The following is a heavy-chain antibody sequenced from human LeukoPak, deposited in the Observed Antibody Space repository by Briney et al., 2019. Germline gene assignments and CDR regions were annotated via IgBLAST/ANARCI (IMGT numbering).Heavy chain of an antibody. CDR1: GGSISNSSYY. CDR3: ARTERHFYESSGYYQYYFDY. V-gene: IGHV4-39*01. J-gene: IGHJ4*02. CDR2: IYYSGST. D-gene: IGHD3-22*01. Sequence: SETLSLTCTVSGGSISNSSYYWAWVRQPPGKGLEWIGSIYYSGSTYYNPSPESRVTVSVDTSKNQFSLKLSSVTVADTAMYYCARTERHFYESSGYYQYYFDYWGQGILVTVSS.